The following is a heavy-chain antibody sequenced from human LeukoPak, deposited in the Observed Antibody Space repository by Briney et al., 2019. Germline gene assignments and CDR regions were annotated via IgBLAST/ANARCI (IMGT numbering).Heavy chain of an antibody. Sequence: GGSLRLSCAASGFTFSSYWMSWVRQAPGKGLEWVANIKQDGSEKYYVDSVKGRFTISRDNAKNSLYLQMNSLRAEDTAVYYCARDLPLYYYDSSGYSGLFDYWGQGTLVTVSS. D-gene: IGHD3-22*01. CDR3: ARDLPLYYYDSSGYSGLFDY. V-gene: IGHV3-7*01. CDR1: GFTFSSYW. CDR2: IKQDGSEK. J-gene: IGHJ4*02.